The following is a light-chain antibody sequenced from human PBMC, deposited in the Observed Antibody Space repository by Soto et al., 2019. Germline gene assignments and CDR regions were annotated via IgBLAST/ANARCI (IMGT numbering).Light chain of an antibody. V-gene: IGKV3D-20*02. CDR3: QQRSNWPPIT. Sequence: EIVLTQSPRIIYMSPGERAPPSSRASQTVGRSYLAWYQQKPGQAPRLLIFGTSTRATGIPDRFSAGGSGTDFTLTINRLEPEDFAVYYCQQRSNWPPITFGQGTRLEIK. J-gene: IGKJ5*01. CDR1: QTVGRSY. CDR2: GTS.